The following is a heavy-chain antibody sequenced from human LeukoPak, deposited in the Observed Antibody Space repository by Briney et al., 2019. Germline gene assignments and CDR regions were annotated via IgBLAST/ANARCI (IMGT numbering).Heavy chain of an antibody. Sequence: ASVKVSCKASGYTFTGYYMHWVRQAPGQGLEWMGWINPNSGGTNYAQKFQGRVTMTRDTSISTAYMELSRLRSDDTAVYYCARPQYDILTDHKANDAFDIWGQGTMVTVSS. D-gene: IGHD3-9*01. CDR3: ARPQYDILTDHKANDAFDI. J-gene: IGHJ3*02. CDR1: GYTFTGYY. CDR2: INPNSGGT. V-gene: IGHV1-2*02.